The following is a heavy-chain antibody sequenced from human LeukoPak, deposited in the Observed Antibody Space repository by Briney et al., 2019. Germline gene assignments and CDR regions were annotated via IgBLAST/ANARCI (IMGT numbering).Heavy chain of an antibody. V-gene: IGHV4-59*01. CDR2: IYYSGST. CDR3: ARAMTGTYYYYYGMDV. D-gene: IGHD1-1*01. J-gene: IGHJ6*02. Sequence: PSETLSLTCTVSGGSISSYYWSWIRQPPGKGLEWIGYIYYSGSTNYNPSLKSRVAISVDTSKNQFSLNLSSVTAADTAVYYCARAMTGTYYYYYGMDVWGQGTTVTVSS. CDR1: GGSISSYY.